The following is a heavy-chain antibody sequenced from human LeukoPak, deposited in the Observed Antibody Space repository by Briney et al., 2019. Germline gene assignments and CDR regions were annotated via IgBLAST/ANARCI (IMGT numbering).Heavy chain of an antibody. CDR2: IFYGGST. CDR1: SDSINSYY. Sequence: PSETLSLTCTVSSDSINSYYWSWIRQPPGKGLEWIGYIFYGGSTNYNPSLKSRVTISEVTSKNQFSLKLRSVTAADTPIYYCARLRIRSNFDFWGQGILVTVSS. V-gene: IGHV4-59*08. J-gene: IGHJ4*02. CDR3: ARLRIRSNFDF. D-gene: IGHD1-26*01.